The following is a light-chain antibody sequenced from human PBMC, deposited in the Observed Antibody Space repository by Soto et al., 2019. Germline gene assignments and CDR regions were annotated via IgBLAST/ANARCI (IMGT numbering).Light chain of an antibody. V-gene: IGLV1-40*01. J-gene: IGLJ3*02. Sequence: QAVVTQPPSVSGAPGQRVTISCTGSSSNIGAGFDVHWYQQLPGTAPKLLIYLNSNRPSGVPDRFSGSKSGTSASLAITGLQAEDEADYYCQSYDSSLIGSVFGGGTKLTVL. CDR1: SSNIGAGFD. CDR3: QSYDSSLIGSV. CDR2: LNS.